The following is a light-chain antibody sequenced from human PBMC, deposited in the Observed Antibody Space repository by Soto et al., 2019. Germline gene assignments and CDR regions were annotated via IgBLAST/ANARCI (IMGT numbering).Light chain of an antibody. CDR1: QSVRSER. J-gene: IGKJ5*01. CDR2: DAC. Sequence: EIVLTQSPATLSLSPGERATLSCRASQSVRSERLAWYQQKRGQAPTLLIYDACNRATGIPPRFSGSGSGTDFTLTISSLEPEDSAVYYCQQRHMWPITFGQGTRLEIK. CDR3: QQRHMWPIT. V-gene: IGKV3-11*01.